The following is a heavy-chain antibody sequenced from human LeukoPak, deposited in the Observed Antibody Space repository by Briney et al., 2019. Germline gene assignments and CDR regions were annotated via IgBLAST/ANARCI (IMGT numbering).Heavy chain of an antibody. J-gene: IGHJ4*02. CDR2: LNSDGSSI. Sequence: PGGSLRLSCAASGFTFSGSWMHWVRQVPGKGRVWVSRLNSDGSSINYADSVKGRFTISRDNAENTLYLQMNSLRVEDTAVYYWARGVAGTLDYWGQGTLVTVSS. V-gene: IGHV3-74*01. CDR1: GFTFSGSW. CDR3: ARGVAGTLDY. D-gene: IGHD6-19*01.